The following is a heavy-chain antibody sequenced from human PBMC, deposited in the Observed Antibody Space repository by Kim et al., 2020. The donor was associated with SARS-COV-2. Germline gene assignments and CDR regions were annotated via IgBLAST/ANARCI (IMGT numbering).Heavy chain of an antibody. V-gene: IGHV3-11*06. CDR1: GFTFSDYY. D-gene: IGHD6-13*01. J-gene: IGHJ4*02. CDR2: ISSSSSYT. Sequence: GGSLRLSCVASGFTFSDYYMSWIRQAPGKGLEWVSYISSSSSYTNYADSVKGRFTISRDNAKNSLYLQMNSLRAEDTAVYYCARDGGSVVGSSWLDYWGQGTLVTVSS. CDR3: ARDGGSVVGSSWLDY.